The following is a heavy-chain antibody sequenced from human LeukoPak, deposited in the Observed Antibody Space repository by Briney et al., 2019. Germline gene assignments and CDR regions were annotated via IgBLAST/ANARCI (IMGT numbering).Heavy chain of an antibody. Sequence: PGGSLRLSCVASGFTFNTYSMNWVRQAPGKGLEWVSSISTRSSYTYYADSLRGRITISRDDAKNSVYLHLYNLRAEDTAVYYCARPRSAGSGYYYIDFGGQGTLVTVSS. V-gene: IGHV3-21*06. D-gene: IGHD3-3*01. J-gene: IGHJ4*02. CDR3: ARPRSAGSGYYYIDF. CDR1: GFTFNTYS. CDR2: ISTRSSYT.